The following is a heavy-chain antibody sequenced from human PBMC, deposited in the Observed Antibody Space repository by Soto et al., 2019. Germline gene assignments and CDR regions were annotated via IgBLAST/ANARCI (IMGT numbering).Heavy chain of an antibody. Sequence: QVQLQQWGAGPLRPLETLSLTCGVSGGSFSGYYWAWIRQSPGKGLERIGEINERGSINYNPSLKSRVSISVDTSKNHYSLNLRSVTAADTAVYYCARESHDILTGPPWVWYFDLWGRGTLVTVSS. CDR1: GGSFSGYY. J-gene: IGHJ2*01. D-gene: IGHD3-9*01. CDR2: INERGSI. V-gene: IGHV4-34*01. CDR3: ARESHDILTGPPWVWYFDL.